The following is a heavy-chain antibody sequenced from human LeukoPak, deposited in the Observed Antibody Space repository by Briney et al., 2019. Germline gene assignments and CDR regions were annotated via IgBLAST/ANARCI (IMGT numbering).Heavy chain of an antibody. D-gene: IGHD3-22*01. CDR3: ARPYRSGGSGSFDY. J-gene: IGHJ4*02. CDR1: GGSISSYY. V-gene: IGHV4-59*01. CDR2: IHYSGST. Sequence: PSETLSLTCTVSGGSISSYYWSWLRQPPGKGLEWIGNIHYSGSTKYYPSLKSRVTILVDTSRNQLSLRMSSVTAGDTAVYYCARPYRSGGSGSFDYWGQGTLVTVSS.